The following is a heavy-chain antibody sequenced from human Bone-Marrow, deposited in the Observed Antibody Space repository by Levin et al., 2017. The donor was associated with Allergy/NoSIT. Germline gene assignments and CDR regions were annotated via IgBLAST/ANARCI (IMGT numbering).Heavy chain of an antibody. V-gene: IGHV4-59*08. CDR2: VYYDGST. D-gene: IGHD6-6*01. J-gene: IGHJ4*02. CDR3: ARRGVGIAALFSHFFEF. CDR1: GGSISPYY. Sequence: SQTLSLTCSVSGGSISPYYWTWIRQAPGKGLQWLGYVYYDGSTTYNPSLESRVTMSVDTSTNRFSLKLTSVTAADTAVYYCARRGVGIAALFSHFFEFWGQGVLVTVSS.